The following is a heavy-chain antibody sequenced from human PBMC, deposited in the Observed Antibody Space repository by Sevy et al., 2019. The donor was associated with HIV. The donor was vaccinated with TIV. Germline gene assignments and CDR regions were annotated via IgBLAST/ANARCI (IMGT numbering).Heavy chain of an antibody. CDR2: IKKDGSER. Sequence: GGSLRLSCAASGFNFSSYLMSWVRQAPGRGLEWVANIKKDGSERYYVDSVKGRFTISRDNAKNSLYMQMNSLRAEDTAVYYCARAIGLGYWGQGTLVTVSS. CDR3: ARAIGLGY. J-gene: IGHJ4*02. V-gene: IGHV3-7*01. CDR1: GFNFSSYL. D-gene: IGHD3-16*01.